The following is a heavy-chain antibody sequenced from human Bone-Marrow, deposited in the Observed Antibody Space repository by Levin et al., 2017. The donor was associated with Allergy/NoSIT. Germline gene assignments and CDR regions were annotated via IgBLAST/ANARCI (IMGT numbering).Heavy chain of an antibody. D-gene: IGHD1-26*01. CDR1: GYSFTNYW. Sequence: RGESLKISCKGSGYSFTNYWIGWVRQMPGKGLEWMGVIDPGDSDARYSPSFEGQVTISVDKSISTAYLQWNSLKASDTAIYFCASRNSATTTPYFYYYYMDVWGKGTTVIVSS. CDR2: IDPGDSDA. CDR3: ASRNSATTTPYFYYYYMDV. J-gene: IGHJ6*03. V-gene: IGHV5-51*01.